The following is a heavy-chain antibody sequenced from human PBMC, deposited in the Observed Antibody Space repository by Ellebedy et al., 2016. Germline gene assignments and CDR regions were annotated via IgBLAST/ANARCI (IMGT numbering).Heavy chain of an antibody. J-gene: IGHJ3*01. CDR1: GYSSTVYA. V-gene: IGHV1-3*01. CDR2: ITVAHGNT. D-gene: IGHD3-22*01. CDR3: ARENGSNPSDDGLDV. Sequence: ASVKVSCXASGYSSTVYAIHWVRQAPGQSLEWMGWITVAHGNTKYSQNFQDRVTITRDTSASIVFMDLSSLRSEDTAVYYCARENGSNPSDDGLDVWGQGTTVTVSS.